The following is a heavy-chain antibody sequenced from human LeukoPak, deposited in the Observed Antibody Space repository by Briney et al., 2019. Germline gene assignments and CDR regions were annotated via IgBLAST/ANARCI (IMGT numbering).Heavy chain of an antibody. CDR2: ISGSGGST. CDR1: GFTVSSNY. Sequence: GGSLRLSCAASGFTVSSNYMSWVRQAPGKGLEWVSAISGSGGSTYYADSVKGRFTISRDNSKNTLYLQMNSLRAEDTAVYYCAKVGGRYSSGWYLDYWGQGTLVTVSS. D-gene: IGHD6-19*01. V-gene: IGHV3-23*01. CDR3: AKVGGRYSSGWYLDY. J-gene: IGHJ4*02.